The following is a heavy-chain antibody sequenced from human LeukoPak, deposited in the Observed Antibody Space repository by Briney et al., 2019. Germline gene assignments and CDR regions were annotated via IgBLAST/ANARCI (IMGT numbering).Heavy chain of an antibody. V-gene: IGHV3-21*01. J-gene: IGHJ3*02. CDR2: ITSSSSFI. CDR3: ARGAGGYDWNDAFDI. CDR1: RFSFSSYS. Sequence: GGSLRLSCAASRFSFSSYSMNWVRQAPGKGLEWVSSITSSSSFIYYAHSVKGRFTISRYNARNSLYLQMNSLRAEDTAVYYCARGAGGYDWNDAFDIWGQGTMVTVSS. D-gene: IGHD5-12*01.